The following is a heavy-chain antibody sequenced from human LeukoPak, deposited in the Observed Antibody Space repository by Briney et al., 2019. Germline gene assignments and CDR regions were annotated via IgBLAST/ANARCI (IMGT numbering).Heavy chain of an antibody. V-gene: IGHV3-13*04. D-gene: IGHD5-12*01. Sequence: GGSLRLSCAASGFTFSNYAMHWVRQATGKGLEWVSTIGTADDTYYSGSVKGRFTISRENAKGSLYLQMNSLRAGDTAVYYCATTLDSGWPVDYWGQGTLVTVSS. CDR1: GFTFSNYA. CDR3: ATTLDSGWPVDY. J-gene: IGHJ4*02. CDR2: IGTADDT.